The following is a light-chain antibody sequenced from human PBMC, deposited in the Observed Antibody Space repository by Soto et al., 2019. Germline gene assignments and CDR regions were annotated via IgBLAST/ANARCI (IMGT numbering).Light chain of an antibody. Sequence: DIQMTQSPSPLSASVGERVTITCRASQSISSWLAWYQQKPGKAPKILIYKASSLDSGVPSRSSGSGSGTEVTLTITSLQPDDFETYYCHQYNSYPTFGQGTNVEIK. CDR2: KAS. CDR1: QSISSW. J-gene: IGKJ1*01. CDR3: HQYNSYPT. V-gene: IGKV1-5*03.